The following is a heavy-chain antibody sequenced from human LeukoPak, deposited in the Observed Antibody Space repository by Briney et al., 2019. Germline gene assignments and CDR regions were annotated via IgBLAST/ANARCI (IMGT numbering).Heavy chain of an antibody. Sequence: PSETLSLTCTVSGGSISSSSYYWGWIRQPPGKGLEWIGSIYYSGSTYYNPSLKSRVTISVDTSKNQFSLKLSSVTAADTAVYYCARVDYYDSSGPEDAFDIWGQGTMVTVSS. V-gene: IGHV4-39*07. CDR3: ARVDYYDSSGPEDAFDI. CDR1: GGSISSSSYY. J-gene: IGHJ3*02. CDR2: IYYSGST. D-gene: IGHD3-22*01.